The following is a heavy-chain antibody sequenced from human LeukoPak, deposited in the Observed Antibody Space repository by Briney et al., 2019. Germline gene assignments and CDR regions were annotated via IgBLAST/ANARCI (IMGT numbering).Heavy chain of an antibody. CDR3: AVGGIVVVPAAIVPFDY. V-gene: IGHV4-30-4*08. CDR2: IYYSGST. CDR1: GGSISSGDYY. D-gene: IGHD2-2*02. J-gene: IGHJ4*02. Sequence: NTSETLSLTCTVSGGSISSGDYYWSWIRQPPGKGLEWIGYIYYSGSTYYNPSLKSRVTISVDTSKNQFSLKLSSVTAADTAVYYCAVGGIVVVPAAIVPFDYWGQGTLVTVSS.